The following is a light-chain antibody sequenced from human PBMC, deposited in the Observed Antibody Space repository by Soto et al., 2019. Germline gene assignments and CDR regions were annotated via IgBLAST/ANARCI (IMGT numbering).Light chain of an antibody. J-gene: IGLJ2*01. CDR2: DTH. V-gene: IGLV1-51*01. Sequence: QSVLTQPPSVSAAPGQKVTISCSGSSSNIENNYVSWYQQLPGTAPKLLIYDTHKRPSRIPDRFSGSRSGTSATLDITGLQTGDEADYYCGTWDSSLSSVVFGGGTKLTV. CDR1: SSNIENNY. CDR3: GTWDSSLSSVV.